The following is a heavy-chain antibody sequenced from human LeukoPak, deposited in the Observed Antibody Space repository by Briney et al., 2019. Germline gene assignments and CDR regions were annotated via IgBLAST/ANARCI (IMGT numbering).Heavy chain of an antibody. V-gene: IGHV3-53*01. CDR1: GFTFSDYS. CDR2: IYSGGST. D-gene: IGHD6-13*01. CDR3: AMGIAAAGYFDY. J-gene: IGHJ4*02. Sequence: GGSLRLSCAASGFTFSDYSMNWVRQAPGKGLEWVSVIYSGGSTYYADSVKGRFTISRDNSKNTLYLQMNSLRAEDTAVYYCAMGIAAAGYFDYWGQGTLVTVSS.